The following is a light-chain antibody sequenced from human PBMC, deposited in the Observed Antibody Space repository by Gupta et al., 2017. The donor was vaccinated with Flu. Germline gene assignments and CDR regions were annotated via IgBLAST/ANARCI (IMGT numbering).Light chain of an antibody. CDR1: QSISTW. CDR2: KAS. V-gene: IGKV1-5*03. CDR3: QQYYGYWT. J-gene: IGKJ1*01. Sequence: DVQMTQSPSTLSASVGARVTITCRASQSISTWLAWYQQKPGKAPKILIYKASTLQSGVPSRFSGSGSGTEFTLTINNLQPDDFATYYCQQYYGYWTFGQGTKVEI.